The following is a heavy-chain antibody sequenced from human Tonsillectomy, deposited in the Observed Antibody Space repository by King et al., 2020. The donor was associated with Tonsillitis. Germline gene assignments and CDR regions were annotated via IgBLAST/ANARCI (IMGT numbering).Heavy chain of an antibody. V-gene: IGHV3-9*01. D-gene: IGHD3-3*01. Sequence: DVQLVESGGGLVQPGRSLRLSCAASGFTFDDFAMHWVRHAPGKGLEWVSGISWNSDIIDYADSVKGRFTISRDNAKNSLYLEMNSLRSEDTALYFCAKDPGLYYDFWSGYYGLDPWGQGTLVTVSS. CDR2: ISWNSDII. J-gene: IGHJ5*02. CDR1: GFTFDDFA. CDR3: AKDPGLYYDFWSGYYGLDP.